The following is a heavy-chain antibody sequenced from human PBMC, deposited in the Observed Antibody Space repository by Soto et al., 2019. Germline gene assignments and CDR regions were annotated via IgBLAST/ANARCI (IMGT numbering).Heavy chain of an antibody. V-gene: IGHV4-59*01. Sequence: PSETLSLTCTVSGGSISSYYWSWIRQPPGKGLEWIGYIYYSGSTNYNPSLKSRVTIPVDTSKNQFSLKLSSVTAADTAVYYCAREEGYDGSYSYWGQGTLVTVSS. J-gene: IGHJ4*02. D-gene: IGHD3-22*01. CDR2: IYYSGST. CDR3: AREEGYDGSYSY. CDR1: GGSISSYY.